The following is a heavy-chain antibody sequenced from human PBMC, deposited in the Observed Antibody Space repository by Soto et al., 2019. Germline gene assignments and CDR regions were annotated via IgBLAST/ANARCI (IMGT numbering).Heavy chain of an antibody. CDR1: GFSIRSSSYY. CDR3: ARHRGYYDILTGYYTELNFDY. D-gene: IGHD3-9*01. J-gene: IGHJ4*02. Sequence: SETLSLTCTVTGFSIRSSSYYWGRLRQPPWKGLEWIGSIYYSETTYYNPSLKRRVTISVDTSKNQFSLKLSSVTAADTAVYYCARHRGYYDILTGYYTELNFDYWGQGTLVTVS. V-gene: IGHV4-39*01. CDR2: IYYSETT.